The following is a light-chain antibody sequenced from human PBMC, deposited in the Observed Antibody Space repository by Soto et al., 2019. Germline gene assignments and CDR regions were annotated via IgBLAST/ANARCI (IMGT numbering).Light chain of an antibody. CDR1: TSDVGGYNY. V-gene: IGLV2-14*03. CDR3: CSFTRSNSLV. Sequence: QSVLTQPASVSGSPGQSITISCTGTTSDVGGYNYVSWYQQHPGRAPKLMIYDVSDRPSGVSSRFSGSKSGNTASLTISGLQAEDEAYYYCCSFTRSNSLVFGGGTKLTVL. J-gene: IGLJ2*01. CDR2: DVS.